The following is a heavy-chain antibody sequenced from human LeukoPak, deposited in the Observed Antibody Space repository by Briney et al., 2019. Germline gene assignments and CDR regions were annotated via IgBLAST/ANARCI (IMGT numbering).Heavy chain of an antibody. CDR1: SGSISGDTSY. V-gene: IGHV4-39*01. CDR2: VYYTGST. CDR3: ARHVPPPVNGMDY. J-gene: IGHJ4*02. Sequence: SETLSLTCTVSSGSISGDTSYWGWIRQPPGKGLEWIASVYYTGSTYYNPSLRSRVTISVDTSKNRFFLKIDSLTAADTAVYYCARHVPPPVNGMDYWGQGTLVAVSS. D-gene: IGHD2-8*01.